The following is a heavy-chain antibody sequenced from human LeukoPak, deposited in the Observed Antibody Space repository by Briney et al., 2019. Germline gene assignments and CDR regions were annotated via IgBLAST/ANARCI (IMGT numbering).Heavy chain of an antibody. V-gene: IGHV3-23*01. J-gene: IGHJ4*02. CDR2: IGGSGSST. D-gene: IGHD3-16*01. Sequence: GGSLRLSCAASGFTFSSFAMSWVRQAPGKGLEWVSGIGGSGSSTYYADSVKGRFTISRDNSKNTLYLQMNSLRADDTAVYYCVRVITWSYFDNWGQGTL. CDR3: VRVITWSYFDN. CDR1: GFTFSSFA.